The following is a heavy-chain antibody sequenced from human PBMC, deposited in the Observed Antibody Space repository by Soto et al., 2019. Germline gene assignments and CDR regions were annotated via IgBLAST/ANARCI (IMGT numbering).Heavy chain of an antibody. V-gene: IGHV6-1*01. CDR1: GDSVSSNSAA. CDR3: ARAPDCGGDCFYNWFDP. J-gene: IGHJ5*02. D-gene: IGHD2-21*01. CDR2: TYYRSKWYN. Sequence: SQTLSLTCAISGDSVSSNSAAWNWIRQSPSRGLEWLGRTYYRSKWYNDYAVSVKSRITINPDTSKNQFSLQLNSVTPEDTAVYYCARAPDCGGDCFYNWFDPWGQGTLVTVSS.